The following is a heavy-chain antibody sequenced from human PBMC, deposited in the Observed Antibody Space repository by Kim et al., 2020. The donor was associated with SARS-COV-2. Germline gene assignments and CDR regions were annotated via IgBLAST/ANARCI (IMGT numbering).Heavy chain of an antibody. CDR2: INTNTGNP. V-gene: IGHV7-4-1*02. CDR3: ARIPINTYYDILTGYYPENWFDP. CDR1: GYTFTSYA. D-gene: IGHD3-9*01. J-gene: IGHJ5*02. Sequence: ASVKVSCKASGYTFTSYAMNWVRQAPGQGLEWMGWINTNTGNPTYAQGFTGRFVFSLDTSVSTAYLQISSLKAEDTAVYYCARIPINTYYDILTGYYPENWFDPWGQGTLVTVSS.